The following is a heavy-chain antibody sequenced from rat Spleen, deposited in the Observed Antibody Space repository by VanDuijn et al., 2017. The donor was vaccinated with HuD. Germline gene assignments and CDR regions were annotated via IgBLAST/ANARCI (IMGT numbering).Heavy chain of an antibody. D-gene: IGHD1-11*01. Sequence: VQLVESGGGLVQPGGSLKLSCVASGFTFNNYWMTWIRQPPGKGLEWMGRMRYNGDPSYNSALKSRLSISRDTSKSQVFLKLNSLQTDDRAVYFCARSYGGYTQHWFPYWGQGTLVTVSS. J-gene: IGHJ3*01. CDR3: ARSYGGYTQHWFPY. V-gene: IGHV2S30*01. CDR2: MRYNGDP. CDR1: GFTFNNYW.